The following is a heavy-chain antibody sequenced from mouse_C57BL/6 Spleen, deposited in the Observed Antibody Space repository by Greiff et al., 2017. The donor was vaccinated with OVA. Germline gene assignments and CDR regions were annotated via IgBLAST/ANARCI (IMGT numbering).Heavy chain of an antibody. CDR1: GNSITSGYY. CDR3: AREPYY. J-gene: IGHJ2*01. CDR2: ISYDGSN. V-gene: IGHV3-6*01. Sequence: EVKLQESGPGLVKPSQSLSLTCSVTGNSITSGYYWNWIRQFPGNKLEWMGYISYDGSNNYNPSLKNRISITRDTSKNQFFLKLNSVTTEDTATYYCAREPYYWGQGTTLTVSS.